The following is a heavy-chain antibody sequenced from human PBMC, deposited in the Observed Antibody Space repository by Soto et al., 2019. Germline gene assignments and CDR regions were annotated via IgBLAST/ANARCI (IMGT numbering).Heavy chain of an antibody. CDR1: GFTFDDYA. D-gene: IGHD3-16*01. Sequence: GGSLRLSCAASGFTFDDYAMHWVRQAPGKGLEWVSGISWNSGSIGYADSVKGRFTISRDNAKNSLYLQMNSLRAEDTALYYCAKDSKTYYDYIAGIFDIWGQGTMVTVSS. J-gene: IGHJ3*02. V-gene: IGHV3-9*01. CDR2: ISWNSGSI. CDR3: AKDSKTYYDYIAGIFDI.